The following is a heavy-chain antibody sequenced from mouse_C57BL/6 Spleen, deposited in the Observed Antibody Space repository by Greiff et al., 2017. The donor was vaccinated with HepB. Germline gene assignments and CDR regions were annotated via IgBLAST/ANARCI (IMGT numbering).Heavy chain of an antibody. CDR2: IWSDGST. J-gene: IGHJ3*01. CDR1: GFSLTSYG. V-gene: IGHV2-6*03. D-gene: IGHD2-4*01. CDR3: ARIDYDGIAY. Sequence: QVQLKESGPGLVAPSQCLSITCTVSGFSLTSYGVHWVRQPPGKGLEWLVVIWSDGSTTYNPARKSRLSISKDNANSQVFLNMNSLQTDDTAMYYCARIDYDGIAYWGQGTLVTVSA.